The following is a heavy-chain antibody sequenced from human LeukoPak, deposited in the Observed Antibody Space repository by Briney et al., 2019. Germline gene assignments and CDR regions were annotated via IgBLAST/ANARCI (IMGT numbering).Heavy chain of an antibody. D-gene: IGHD6-19*01. V-gene: IGHV1-2*02. CDR1: GYTFTDYF. Sequence: ASVKVSCKASGYTFTDYFLYWVRQAPGQGLQWMGWINPDSSGTDYAPKFRGRVTMTRDTSTTTAYLELDSLRSDDTAVYYCARGGSGWSPSDYWGQGTLVTVSS. CDR3: ARGGSGWSPSDY. CDR2: INPDSSGT. J-gene: IGHJ4*02.